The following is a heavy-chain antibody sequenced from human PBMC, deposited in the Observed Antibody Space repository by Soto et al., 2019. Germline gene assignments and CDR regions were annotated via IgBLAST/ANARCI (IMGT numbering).Heavy chain of an antibody. CDR2: IYHSGST. CDR3: ARAGVGGNDFDH. J-gene: IGHJ4*02. V-gene: IGHV4-59*01. D-gene: IGHD1-26*01. CDR1: GGSLHSYY. Sequence: SETLSLTRTVSGGSLHSYYWSWIQQPPGKGLEWIGYIYHSGSTNYNPSLKSRVTISVDTSKNQFSLNVRSVTAADTAVYYCARAGVGGNDFDHWGQGTLVTVSS.